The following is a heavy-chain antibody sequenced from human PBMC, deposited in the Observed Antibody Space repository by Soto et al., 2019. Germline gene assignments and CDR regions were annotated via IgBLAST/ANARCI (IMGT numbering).Heavy chain of an antibody. Sequence: QVQLVQSGAEVKKPGASVKVSCKASGYTFTGYFIHWVRDVPGQGLEYLGWINPNTGGTDYAQKFQGRVTMTRDTSISKVLMDLQRLTSADTAVYYCARVAILAARAWFDPWGQGTLVTVSS. D-gene: IGHD3-3*02. V-gene: IGHV1-2*02. J-gene: IGHJ5*02. CDR3: ARVAILAARAWFDP. CDR2: INPNTGGT. CDR1: GYTFTGYF.